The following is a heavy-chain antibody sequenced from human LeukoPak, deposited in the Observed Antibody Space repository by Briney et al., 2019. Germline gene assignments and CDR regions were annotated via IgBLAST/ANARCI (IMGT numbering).Heavy chain of an antibody. J-gene: IGHJ4*02. CDR3: ARAPTGTTSNIDF. CDR2: INSDGSDT. D-gene: IGHD1-7*01. V-gene: IGHV3-74*01. Sequence: GGSLRLSCAASGFTFSTYWMHWVRQGPGKGLVWVSRINSDGSDTSYADSVKGRFTISRDNAEDTLYLQMNSLRADDTAVYYCARAPTGTTSNIDFWGQGTLVTVSS. CDR1: GFTFSTYW.